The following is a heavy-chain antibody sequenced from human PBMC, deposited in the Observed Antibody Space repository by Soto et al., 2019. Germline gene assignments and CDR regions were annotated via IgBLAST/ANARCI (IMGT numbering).Heavy chain of an antibody. Sequence: RGDSLKISCKGSGYSFTSYWIGWVRQLPGKGLEWMGIIYPDDSDTRYSPSFQGQVIMSADKSISTAYLQWSSLKASDTAMYYCARQGKYNYGSNDFWGQGTLVTVSS. CDR1: GYSFTSYW. CDR3: ARQGKYNYGSNDF. D-gene: IGHD5-18*01. V-gene: IGHV5-51*01. J-gene: IGHJ4*02. CDR2: IYPDDSDT.